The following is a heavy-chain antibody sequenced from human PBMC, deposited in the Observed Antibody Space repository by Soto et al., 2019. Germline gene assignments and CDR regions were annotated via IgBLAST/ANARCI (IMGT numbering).Heavy chain of an antibody. Sequence: PSETLSLTCTVSGGSISSSNYYWGWIRQPPGKGLEWVGCIHYSGNTHYNPSLKSRVTISVDTSKNQFSLKLSSVTAADTAVYYCARGSRSSSWSLFDPWGQGTQVTVSS. CDR3: ARGSRSSSWSLFDP. D-gene: IGHD6-13*01. CDR1: GGSISSSNYY. J-gene: IGHJ5*02. V-gene: IGHV4-39*07. CDR2: IHYSGNT.